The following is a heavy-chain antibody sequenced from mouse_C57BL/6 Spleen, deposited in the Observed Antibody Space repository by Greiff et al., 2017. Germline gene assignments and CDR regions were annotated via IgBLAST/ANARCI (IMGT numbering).Heavy chain of an antibody. CDR1: GFSLTSYG. CDR2: ICRGGST. D-gene: IGHD2-5*01. CDR3: AKIWSNYFAMDY. J-gene: IGHJ4*01. V-gene: IGHV2-5*01. Sequence: VQGVESGPGLVQPSQSLSITCTVSGFSLTSYGVHWVRQSPGKGLEWLGVICRGGSTDYNAAFMSRLSITKDNSKSQVFFKMNSLQADETAIYYCAKIWSNYFAMDYWGQGTSVTVSS.